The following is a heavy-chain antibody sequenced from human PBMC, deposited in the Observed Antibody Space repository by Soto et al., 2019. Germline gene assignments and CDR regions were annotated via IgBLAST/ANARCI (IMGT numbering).Heavy chain of an antibody. D-gene: IGHD2-21*01. CDR1: GGTFSSYA. CDR3: ARPMAVRNYYYYGMDV. V-gene: IGHV1-69*13. Sequence: SVKVSCKASGGTFSSYAISWVRQAPGQGLEWMGGIIPIFGTANYAQKFQGRVTITADESTSTAYMELSSLRSEDTAMYYCARPMAVRNYYYYGMDVWGQGTTVTVSS. J-gene: IGHJ6*02. CDR2: IIPIFGTA.